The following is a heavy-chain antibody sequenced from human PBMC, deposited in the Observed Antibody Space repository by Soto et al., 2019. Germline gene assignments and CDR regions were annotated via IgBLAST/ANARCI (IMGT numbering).Heavy chain of an antibody. CDR1: GFTFSSYS. D-gene: IGHD3-22*01. J-gene: IGHJ4*02. Sequence: PGGSLRLSCAASGFTFSSYSMNWVRQAPGKGLEWVSYISSSSSTIYYADSVKGRFTISRDNAKNSLYLQMNSLRAEDTAVYYCARDNSSGYYLYYFDYWGQGTLVTVSS. CDR3: ARDNSSGYYLYYFDY. CDR2: ISSSSSTI. V-gene: IGHV3-48*01.